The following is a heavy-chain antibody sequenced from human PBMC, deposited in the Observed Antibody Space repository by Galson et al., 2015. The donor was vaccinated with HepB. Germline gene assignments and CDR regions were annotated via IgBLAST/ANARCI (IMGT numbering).Heavy chain of an antibody. Sequence: SGAEVKKPGESLRISCKGSGYSFTSYWISWVRLMPGKGLEWMGRIDPSDSYTNYSPSFQGHVTISADKSISTAYLQWSSLKASDTAMYYCARRAATAGRDARTRGWFDPWGQGTLVTVSS. V-gene: IGHV5-10-1*01. CDR1: GYSFTSYW. D-gene: IGHD2-15*01. CDR2: IDPSDSYT. CDR3: ARRAATAGRDARTRGWFDP. J-gene: IGHJ5*02.